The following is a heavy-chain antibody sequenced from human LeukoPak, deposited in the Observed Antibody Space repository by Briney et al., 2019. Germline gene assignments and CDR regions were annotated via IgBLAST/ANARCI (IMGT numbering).Heavy chain of an antibody. CDR3: ARVRYGVFDWLPTRGYYFDY. CDR2: IKQDGSEK. CDR1: GFTFSSYG. V-gene: IGHV3-7*01. J-gene: IGHJ4*02. D-gene: IGHD3-9*01. Sequence: PGGSLRLSCAASGFTFSSYGLHWVRQAPGKGLEWVANIKQDGSEKYYVDSVKGRFTISRDNAKNSLYLQMNSLRAEDTAVYYCARVRYGVFDWLPTRGYYFDYWGQGTLVTVSS.